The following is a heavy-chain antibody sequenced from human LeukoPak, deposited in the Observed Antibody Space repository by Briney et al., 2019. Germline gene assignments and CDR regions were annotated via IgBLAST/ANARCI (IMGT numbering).Heavy chain of an antibody. D-gene: IGHD5-18*01. CDR3: ARLSGYSYTDS. CDR1: GVSISGHS. J-gene: IGHJ4*02. Sequence: SETLSLTCSVSGVSISGHSWIWIRQPPGKGLEWIGYVYDSGTTNYNPSLKSRITISVDTSNNQFSLKLSSVTAADTALYYCARLSGYSYTDSWGRGTLVTVSS. CDR2: VYDSGTT. V-gene: IGHV4-59*08.